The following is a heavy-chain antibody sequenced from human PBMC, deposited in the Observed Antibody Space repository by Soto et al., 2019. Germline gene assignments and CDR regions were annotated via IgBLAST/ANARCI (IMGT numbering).Heavy chain of an antibody. Sequence: QLQLQESGPGLVKASETLSLTCAVSGASISSSSSYWGWIRQPPGKGLEWIGNIYYIGNTYYNPSLKSRVAISIDSSKTRFSLKLNSVTTADTAVYYCGAQAYVAKGYHFKTWGQGTPVTVSS. CDR2: IYYIGNT. J-gene: IGHJ5*02. CDR3: GAQAYVAKGYHFKT. CDR1: GASISSSSSY. D-gene: IGHD1-1*01. V-gene: IGHV4-39*02.